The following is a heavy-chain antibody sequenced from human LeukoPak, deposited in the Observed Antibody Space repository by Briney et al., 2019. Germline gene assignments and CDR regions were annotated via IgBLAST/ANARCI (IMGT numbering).Heavy chain of an antibody. D-gene: IGHD3-10*01. V-gene: IGHV4-39*01. CDR3: ARGSRGELLWFGELTRYYFDY. CDR2: MYYSGST. CDR1: GGSISSSNYY. J-gene: IGHJ4*02. Sequence: SETLSLTCTVSGGSISSSNYYWGWIRQPPGKGLEWIASMYYSGSTFYNPSLKSRVTISVDTSKNQFSLRLSSVTAADTAVYYCARGSRGELLWFGELTRYYFDYWGQGTLVTVSS.